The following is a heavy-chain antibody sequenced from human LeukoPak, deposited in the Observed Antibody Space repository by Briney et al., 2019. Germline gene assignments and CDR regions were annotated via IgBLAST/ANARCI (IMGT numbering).Heavy chain of an antibody. CDR3: ARAQTYYGSGSYLY. J-gene: IGHJ4*02. Sequence: QPGGSLRLSCAASGFTFSRYSMNWVRQAPGKGLEWVSYISSSSSTVYYADSLKGRFTISRDNAKNSLYLQMNSLRDEDTAVYYCARAQTYYGSGSYLYWGQGTLVTVFS. CDR2: ISSSSSTV. D-gene: IGHD3-10*01. V-gene: IGHV3-48*02. CDR1: GFTFSRYS.